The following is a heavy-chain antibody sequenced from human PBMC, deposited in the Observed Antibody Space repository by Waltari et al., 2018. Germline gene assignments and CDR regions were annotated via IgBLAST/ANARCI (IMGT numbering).Heavy chain of an antibody. J-gene: IGHJ4*02. Sequence: QVQLVQSGAEVKKPGSSVKVSCKASGGTFSSYTISCVRQAPGQGLEWMGRIIPILGIANYAQKFQGRVTITADKSTSTAYMELSSLRSEDTAVYYCARVIETYYYDSSGYSALGYWGQGTLVTVSS. CDR1: GGTFSSYT. CDR2: IIPILGIA. V-gene: IGHV1-69*02. D-gene: IGHD3-22*01. CDR3: ARVIETYYYDSSGYSALGY.